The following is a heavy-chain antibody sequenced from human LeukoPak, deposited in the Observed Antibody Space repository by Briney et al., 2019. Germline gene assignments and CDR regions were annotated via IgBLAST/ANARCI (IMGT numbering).Heavy chain of an antibody. J-gene: IGHJ6*04. CDR2: ISSNGGST. Sequence: GGSLRLSCAASGFTFSSYAMHWVRQAPGKGLEYVSAISSNGGSTYYANSVKGRFTISRDNSKNTLCLQMGSLRAEDMAVYYCARDRGYVDVWGKGTTVTVSS. CDR1: GFTFSSYA. V-gene: IGHV3-64*01. CDR3: ARDRGYVDV. D-gene: IGHD3-10*01.